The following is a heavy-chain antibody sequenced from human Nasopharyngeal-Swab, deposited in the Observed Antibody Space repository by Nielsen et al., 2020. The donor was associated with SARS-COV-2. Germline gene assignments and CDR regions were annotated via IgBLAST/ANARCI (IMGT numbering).Heavy chain of an antibody. Sequence: GESLKISCAASGFTFNNYNFNWVRQAPGKGLEWVSSISSSSSYIYYADPVKGQFTISRDNAKNSLYLQMNSLRAEDTAVYYCARDGLDYDFWSAYFMDVWGQGTTVTVSS. CDR2: ISSSSSYI. CDR3: ARDGLDYDFWSAYFMDV. V-gene: IGHV3-21*01. CDR1: GFTFNNYN. J-gene: IGHJ6*02. D-gene: IGHD3-3*01.